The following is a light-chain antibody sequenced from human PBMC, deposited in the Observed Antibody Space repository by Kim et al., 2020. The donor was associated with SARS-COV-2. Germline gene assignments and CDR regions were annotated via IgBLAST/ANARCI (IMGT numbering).Light chain of an antibody. CDR1: SSDVGGYNY. CDR3: SSYTSSSRVV. V-gene: IGLV2-14*04. CDR2: DVS. Sequence: GQSITISCTGTSSDVGGYNYVSWYQQHPGKAPKLMIYDVSKRPSGVSNRFSGSKSGNTASLTISGLQAEDEADYYCSSYTSSSRVVFGGGTKLTVL. J-gene: IGLJ2*01.